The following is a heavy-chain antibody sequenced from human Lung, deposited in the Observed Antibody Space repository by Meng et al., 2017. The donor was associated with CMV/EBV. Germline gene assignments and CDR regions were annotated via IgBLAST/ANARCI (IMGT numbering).Heavy chain of an antibody. CDR2: IYYSGST. D-gene: IGHD1-26*01. Sequence: SXTLSLXCTVSGGSISSYYWSWIRQPPGKGLEWIGYIYYSGSTNYNPSLKSRVTISVDTSKNQFSLKRSSVTAADTAVYYCARDGSLVRLEVWGQGTTVTVSS. CDR3: ARDGSLVRLEV. V-gene: IGHV4-59*01. J-gene: IGHJ6*02. CDR1: GGSISSYY.